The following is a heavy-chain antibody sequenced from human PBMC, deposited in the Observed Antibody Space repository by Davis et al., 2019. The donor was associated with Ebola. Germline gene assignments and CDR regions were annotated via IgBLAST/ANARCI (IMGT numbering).Heavy chain of an antibody. CDR1: GGSISSTNW. D-gene: IGHD3-3*01. J-gene: IGHJ4*02. Sequence: PSETLSLTCAVSGGSISSTNWWTWVRQPPGRALEWIGAIYHIGSPNYNPSLESRVTMSIDTSKNQFSLELTSVTAADTAVYYCARWKTYEFWSGLDSWGQGTLVTVSS. CDR3: ARWKTYEFWSGLDS. CDR2: IYHIGSP. V-gene: IGHV4-4*02.